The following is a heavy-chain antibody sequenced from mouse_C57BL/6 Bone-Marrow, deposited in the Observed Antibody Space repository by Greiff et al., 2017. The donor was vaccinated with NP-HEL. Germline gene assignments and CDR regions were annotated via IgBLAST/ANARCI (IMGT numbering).Heavy chain of an antibody. J-gene: IGHJ4*01. V-gene: IGHV1-81*01. D-gene: IGHD3-2*02. CDR3: LDSSGYYAMDY. CDR2: IYPRSGNT. CDR1: GYTFTSYG. Sequence: VKLQESGAELARPGASVKLSCKASGYTFTSYGISWVKQRPGQGLEWIGEIYPRSGNTYYNEKFKGKATLTADKSSSTAYMELRSLTSEDSAVYFCLDSSGYYAMDYWCQGPSVTVSS.